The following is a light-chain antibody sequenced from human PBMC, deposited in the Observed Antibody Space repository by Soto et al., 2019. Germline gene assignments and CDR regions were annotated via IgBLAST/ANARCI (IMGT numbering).Light chain of an antibody. CDR3: SSYAGSNNVV. V-gene: IGLV2-8*01. J-gene: IGLJ2*01. CDR2: EVN. CDR1: SSDVGAYNH. Sequence: QSALTQPPSASGSPGQSVTISCTGTSSDVGAYNHVSWYQQHPGKAPKLMIYEVNKRPSGVPDRFSGSKSGNTASLTVSGLQAEDEADYYCSSYAGSNNVVFGGGTKVTVL.